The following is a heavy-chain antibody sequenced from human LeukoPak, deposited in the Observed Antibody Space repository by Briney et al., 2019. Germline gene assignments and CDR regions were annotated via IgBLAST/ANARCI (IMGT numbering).Heavy chain of an antibody. D-gene: IGHD6-19*01. J-gene: IGHJ5*02. CDR1: GFTFSSYA. CDR3: AKVLGVRLGWFDP. CDR2: ISGSGGST. V-gene: IGHV3-23*01. Sequence: SGGSLRLSCAASGFTFSSYAMSWVRQAPGKGREWVSAISGSGGSTYYADSVKGRFTISRDNSKNTLYLQMNSLRAEDTAVYYCAKVLGVRLGWFDPWGQGTLVTVSS.